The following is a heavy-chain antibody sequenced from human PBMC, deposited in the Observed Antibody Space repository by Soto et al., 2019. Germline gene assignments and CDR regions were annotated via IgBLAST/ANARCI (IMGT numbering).Heavy chain of an antibody. CDR1: GFPFSAYG. D-gene: IGHD5-18*01. V-gene: IGHV3-30*03. J-gene: IGHJ4*02. CDR3: ARDLQDTALQY. Sequence: QVLLVESGGGVVQPGRSLRVSCAASGFPFSAYGMHWVRQAPGKGLEWVAVISTDGSQKYFADSVKGRFTISRDNSKNTLYLQMSSLRAEDTAVYYCARDLQDTALQYWGQGTLVTVS. CDR2: ISTDGSQK.